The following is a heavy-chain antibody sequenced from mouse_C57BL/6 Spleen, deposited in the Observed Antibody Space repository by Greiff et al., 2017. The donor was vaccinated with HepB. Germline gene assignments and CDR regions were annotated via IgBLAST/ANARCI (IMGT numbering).Heavy chain of an antibody. CDR2: IDPSDSYT. J-gene: IGHJ4*01. Sequence: QVQLQQPGAELVIPGASVKLSCKASGYTFTSYWMHWVKQRPGQGLEWIGEIDPSDSYTNYNQKFKGKSTLTVDKSSSTAYMQLSSLTSEDSAVYYCARGGGNYDYYAMDYWGQGTSVTVSS. V-gene: IGHV1-69*01. CDR3: ARGGGNYDYYAMDY. CDR1: GYTFTSYW. D-gene: IGHD2-1*01.